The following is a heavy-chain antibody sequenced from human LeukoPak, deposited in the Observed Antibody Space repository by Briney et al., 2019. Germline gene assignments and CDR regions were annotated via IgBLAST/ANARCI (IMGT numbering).Heavy chain of an antibody. Sequence: SETLSLTCNVSGGSINSYHWSWIRQPAGEGLEWIGRLYSSGSFNYNPSLKSRVSMSVDTSKNQFSLKLTSVTAADTAVYYCARGLAMIGPWGQGTLVTVSS. CDR3: ARGLAMIGP. J-gene: IGHJ4*02. CDR2: LYSSGSF. D-gene: IGHD3-16*01. V-gene: IGHV4-4*07. CDR1: GGSINSYH.